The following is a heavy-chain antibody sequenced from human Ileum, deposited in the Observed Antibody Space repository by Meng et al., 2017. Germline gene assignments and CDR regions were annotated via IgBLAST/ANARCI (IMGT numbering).Heavy chain of an antibody. CDR2: ISSSSSYI. CDR1: GFTFSSYS. Sequence: EVQLVESGGDLVKPGGSLRLSCAASGFTFSSYSMNWVRQAPGKGLEWVSSISSSSSYIYYADSLKGRFTISRDNAKNSLYLQMNSLRAEDTAVYYCARERQDNGWFDPWGQGTLVTVSS. D-gene: IGHD1-1*01. V-gene: IGHV3-21*01. CDR3: ARERQDNGWFDP. J-gene: IGHJ5*02.